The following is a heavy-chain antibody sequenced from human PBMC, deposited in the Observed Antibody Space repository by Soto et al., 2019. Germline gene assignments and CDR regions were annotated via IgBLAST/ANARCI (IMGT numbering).Heavy chain of an antibody. CDR2: IYYSGST. V-gene: IGHV4-59*01. CDR1: GGSISSYY. J-gene: IGHJ4*02. CDR3: ARGGRYCSGSSCYFPFDY. Sequence: SETLSLTGTVSGGSISSYYWSWIRQPPGKGLEWIGYIYYSGSTNYNPSLKSRVTISVDTSKNQFSLKLSSVTAADTAVYYCARGGRYCSGSSCYFPFDYWGQGTLVTVSS. D-gene: IGHD2-15*01.